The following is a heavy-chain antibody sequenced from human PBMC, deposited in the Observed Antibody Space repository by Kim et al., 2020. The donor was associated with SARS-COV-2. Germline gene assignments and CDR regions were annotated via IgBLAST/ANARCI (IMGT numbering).Heavy chain of an antibody. CDR3: ARNPGIAAAGEPTFYY. Sequence: SETLSLTCTVSGGSISSSSYYWGWIRQPPGKGLEWIGSIYYSGSTYYNPSLKSRVTISVDTSKNQFSLKLSSVTAADTAVYYCARNPGIAAAGEPTFYY. J-gene: IGHJ6*01. CDR1: GGSISSSSYY. CDR2: IYYSGST. D-gene: IGHD6-13*01. V-gene: IGHV4-39*01.